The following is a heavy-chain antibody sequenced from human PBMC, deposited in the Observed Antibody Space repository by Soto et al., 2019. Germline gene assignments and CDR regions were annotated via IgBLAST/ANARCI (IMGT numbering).Heavy chain of an antibody. CDR3: ARDPNGDYLGAFDF. CDR2: IGANGGGT. J-gene: IGHJ3*01. Sequence: EVQLLEPGGGLVQPGGSLRLSCAASGFTFSSLFMSWVRQAPGKGLAWVSGIGANGGGTYYADSVKGRFIISRDNSKNTLYLQMNSLRAEDTAVYYCARDPNGDYLGAFDFWGQKTMVTVSS. D-gene: IGHD4-17*01. V-gene: IGHV3-23*01. CDR1: GFTFSSLF.